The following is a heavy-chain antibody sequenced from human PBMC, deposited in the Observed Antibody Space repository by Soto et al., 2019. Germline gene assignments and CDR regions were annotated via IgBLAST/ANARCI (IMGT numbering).Heavy chain of an antibody. CDR2: IIPIFGTA. V-gene: IGHV1-69*01. J-gene: IGHJ5*02. Sequence: QVQLVQSGAEVKKPGSSVKVSCKASGGTFSSYAISWVRQAPGQGLEWMGGIIPIFGTANYAQKFQGRVTITADESTSTAYMELSSLRSEDTAVYYCARDPRTTVTTEEGDWFDPWGQGTLVTVSS. CDR1: GGTFSSYA. D-gene: IGHD4-4*01. CDR3: ARDPRTTVTTEEGDWFDP.